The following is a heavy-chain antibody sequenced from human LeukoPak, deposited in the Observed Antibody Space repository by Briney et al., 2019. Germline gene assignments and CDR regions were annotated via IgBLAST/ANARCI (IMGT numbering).Heavy chain of an antibody. J-gene: IGHJ4*02. V-gene: IGHV4-61*02. Sequence: SETLSLTCTVSGGSISNGDYFWSWIRQPAGKGLEWIGRMSISGSSNYNPSLKSRVTISADTSKNQFFLKFNSATAADTAMYYCAADPLWSAGAYWGQGTLVTVSS. CDR2: MSISGSS. CDR3: AADPLWSAGAY. D-gene: IGHD3-10*01. CDR1: GGSISNGDYF.